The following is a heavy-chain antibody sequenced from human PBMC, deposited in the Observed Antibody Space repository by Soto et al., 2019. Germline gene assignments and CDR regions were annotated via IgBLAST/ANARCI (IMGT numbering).Heavy chain of an antibody. CDR1: GFTFSSYA. D-gene: IGHD6-13*01. CDR3: ARDTVPRGPYSSSWYWFDP. V-gene: IGHV3-30-3*01. CDR2: ISYDGSNK. J-gene: IGHJ5*02. Sequence: QVQLVESGGGAVQPGRSLRLSCSASGFTFSSYAMHWVRQAPGKGLEWVAVISYDGSNKYYADSVKGRFTISRDNSKNTLYLQMNSERGEDTAVYYCARDTVPRGPYSSSWYWFDPWGQGTLVTVSS.